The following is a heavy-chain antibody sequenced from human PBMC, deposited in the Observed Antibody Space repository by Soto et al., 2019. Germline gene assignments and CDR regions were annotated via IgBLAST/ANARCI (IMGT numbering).Heavy chain of an antibody. CDR3: AKGDYDYIWGSLAY. D-gene: IGHD3-16*01. Sequence: EVQLLESGGGLVQPGGSLRLSCAASGFTFSSYAMSWVRQAPGKGLEWVSAISGSGGSTYYADSVKGRFTISRDNSKNTLYLQMNRLRAEYTAVYYCAKGDYDYIWGSLAYWGQGTLVTVSS. CDR2: ISGSGGST. V-gene: IGHV3-23*01. CDR1: GFTFSSYA. J-gene: IGHJ4*02.